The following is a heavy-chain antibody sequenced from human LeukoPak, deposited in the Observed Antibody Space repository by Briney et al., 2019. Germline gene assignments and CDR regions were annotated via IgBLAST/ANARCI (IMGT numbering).Heavy chain of an antibody. D-gene: IGHD2/OR15-2a*01. V-gene: IGHV3-11*01. CDR1: GFSFTDNF. Sequence: GGSLRLSCTASGFSFTDNFMGWIRQAPGKGLQWVSYINRGGDTIHYLDAVKGRFSIYKENSKSSIYLQKNRLKVDDTAVYYCARGGYEWTFNQWGQGTLVSVSS. J-gene: IGHJ4*02. CDR2: INRGGDTI. CDR3: ARGGYEWTFNQ.